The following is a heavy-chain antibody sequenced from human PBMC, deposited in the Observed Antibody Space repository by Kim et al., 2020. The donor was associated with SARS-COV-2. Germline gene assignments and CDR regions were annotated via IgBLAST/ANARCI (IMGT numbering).Heavy chain of an antibody. CDR1: GFTFSSYA. CDR2: ISSNGGST. J-gene: IGHJ6*02. D-gene: IGHD3-10*01. V-gene: IGHV3-64D*06. Sequence: GGSLRLSCSASGFTFSSYAMHWVRQAPGKGLEYVSAISSNGGSTYYADSVKGRFTISRDNSKNTLYLQMSSLRAEDTAVYYCVKGFGWILGYYYYGMDVWGQGTTVTVSS. CDR3: VKGFGWILGYYYYGMDV.